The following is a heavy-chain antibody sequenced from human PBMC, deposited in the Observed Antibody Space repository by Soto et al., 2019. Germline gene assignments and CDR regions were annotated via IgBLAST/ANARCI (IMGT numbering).Heavy chain of an antibody. CDR3: AGSFVVVPAAMSFDY. V-gene: IGHV3-23*01. Sequence: PGGSLRLSCAASGFTFSSYAMSWVRQAPGKGLEWVSAISGSGGSTYYADSVKGRFTISVDTSKNQFSLKLSSVTAADTAVYYCAGSFVVVPAAMSFDYWGQGTLVTVSS. J-gene: IGHJ4*02. CDR2: ISGSGGST. D-gene: IGHD2-2*01. CDR1: GFTFSSYA.